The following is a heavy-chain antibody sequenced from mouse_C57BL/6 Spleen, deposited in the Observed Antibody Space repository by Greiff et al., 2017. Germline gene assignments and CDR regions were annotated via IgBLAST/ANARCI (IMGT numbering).Heavy chain of an antibody. J-gene: IGHJ4*01. CDR1: GYTFTDYN. CDR2: INPNNGGT. D-gene: IGHD5-1*01. V-gene: IGHV1-22*01. CDR3: ARGGTYDYAMDY. Sequence: VQLQQSGPELVKPGASVKMSCKASGYTFTDYNMHWVKQSHGKSLEWIGYINPNNGGTSYNQKFKGKATLTVNKSSSTAYMALRSLTSEDSAVYYCARGGTYDYAMDYWGQGTSVTVSS.